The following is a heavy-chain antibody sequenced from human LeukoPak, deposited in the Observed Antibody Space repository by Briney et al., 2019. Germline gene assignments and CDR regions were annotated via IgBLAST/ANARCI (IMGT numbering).Heavy chain of an antibody. Sequence: SETLSLTCSVYGGSFSGYRWSWIRQPPGKGLQWIGEINHSGSTNYNPSLKSRLTISINSSNNQFSLKLTSVTAADTAVYYCPRGGSYSAIDYWGQGTLVTVSS. CDR3: PRGGSYSAIDY. J-gene: IGHJ4*02. CDR1: GGSFSGYR. D-gene: IGHD1-26*01. V-gene: IGHV4-34*01. CDR2: INHSGST.